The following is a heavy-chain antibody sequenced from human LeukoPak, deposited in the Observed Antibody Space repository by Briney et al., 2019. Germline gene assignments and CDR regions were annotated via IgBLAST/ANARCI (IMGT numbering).Heavy chain of an antibody. Sequence: PSEALFLTCSGSGGLISSHYWSWIRRSPGKGLEWIGYFFYTGSSNYNASLKSRLTLSVDTSKNQFSLELRSVTAADTAVYYCASAHPAYSSSSGVDFWG. CDR2: FFYTGSS. J-gene: IGHJ6*01. V-gene: IGHV4-59*11. D-gene: IGHD6-6*01. CDR1: GGLISSHY. CDR3: ASAHPAYSSSSGVDF.